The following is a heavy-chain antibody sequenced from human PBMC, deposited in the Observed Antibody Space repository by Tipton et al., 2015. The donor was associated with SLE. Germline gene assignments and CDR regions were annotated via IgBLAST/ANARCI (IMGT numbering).Heavy chain of an antibody. J-gene: IGHJ2*01. Sequence: TLSLTCTVSGGSISSYYWSWIRQPPGKGLEWIGYIYTSGSTKYNPSLKSRVTISVDTSKNQFSLKLSSVTAADTAVYYCARGVRIAVVKGWYFDLWGRGTLVTVSS. CDR3: ARGVRIAVVKGWYFDL. CDR1: GGSISSYY. D-gene: IGHD6-19*01. CDR2: IYTSGST. V-gene: IGHV4-4*08.